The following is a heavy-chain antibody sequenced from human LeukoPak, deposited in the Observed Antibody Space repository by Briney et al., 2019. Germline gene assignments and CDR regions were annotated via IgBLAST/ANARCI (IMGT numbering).Heavy chain of an antibody. CDR2: ISWNSGSI. V-gene: IGHV3-9*01. D-gene: IGHD7-27*01. CDR1: GFTFDDYA. CDR3: AREPDGVTGFDY. J-gene: IGHJ4*02. Sequence: GGSLRLSCAASGFTFDDYAMHWVRQAPGKGLEWVSGISWNSGSIGYADSVKGRFTISRDNAKNSLYLQMNSLRAEDTAVYYCAREPDGVTGFDYWGQGTLVTVSS.